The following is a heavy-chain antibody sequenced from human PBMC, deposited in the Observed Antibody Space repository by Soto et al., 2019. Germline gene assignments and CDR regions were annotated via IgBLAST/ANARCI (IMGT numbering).Heavy chain of an antibody. CDR1: GDTFSFYS. V-gene: IGHV1-69*02. Sequence: QVQLVQSGAEVKKPGSSVRVSCKASGDTFSFYSINWVRQAPGLGLAWMGRINPILSISNYAQSFQGSVTGTAIKSTSTAYMELSSLSSEDTAMYYFASSYGSGYRAFDYWGQGALVTVSS. CDR3: ASSYGSGYRAFDY. CDR2: INPILSIS. D-gene: IGHD3-10*01. J-gene: IGHJ4*02.